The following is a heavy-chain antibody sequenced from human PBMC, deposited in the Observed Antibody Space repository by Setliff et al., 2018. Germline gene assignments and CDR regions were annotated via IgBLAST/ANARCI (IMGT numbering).Heavy chain of an antibody. D-gene: IGHD3-10*01. Sequence: SETLSLTCIVSGVSISSATSYWNWIRQPAGKELEWIGRIYAIRSTNYNPSLKSRVTISLDTSNNQFSLKLSSVTAADTAVYYCARGSTMIQGVRLYYHGLDVWGQGTTVTVSS. CDR2: IYAIRST. CDR3: ARGSTMIQGVRLYYHGLDV. CDR1: GVSISSATSY. J-gene: IGHJ6*02. V-gene: IGHV4-61*02.